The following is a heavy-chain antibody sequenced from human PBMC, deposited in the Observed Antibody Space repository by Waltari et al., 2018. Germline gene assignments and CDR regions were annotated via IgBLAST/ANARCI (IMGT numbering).Heavy chain of an antibody. V-gene: IGHV4-39*07. CDR3: ARYSSSPYYYGMDV. CDR1: VGSISRSTSY. Sequence: QLQLQESGPGLAKPSETLSPTCAVSVGSISRSTSYWGWIRQPPGKGLEWIGSIYYSGSTYYNPSLKSRVTISVDTSKNQFSLKLSSVTAADTAVYYCARYSSSPYYYGMDVWGQGTTVTVSS. D-gene: IGHD6-13*01. CDR2: IYYSGST. J-gene: IGHJ6*02.